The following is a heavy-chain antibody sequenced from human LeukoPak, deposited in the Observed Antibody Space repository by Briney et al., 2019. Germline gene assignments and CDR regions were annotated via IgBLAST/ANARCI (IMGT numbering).Heavy chain of an antibody. CDR2: IYYSGST. CDR3: ARVDSSSWYRVGDAFDI. J-gene: IGHJ3*02. V-gene: IGHV4-59*01. D-gene: IGHD6-13*01. CDR1: GDSISSYY. Sequence: SETLSLTCTVSGDSISSYYCSWIRQPPGKGLEWIGYIYYSGSTNYNPSLKSRVTISVDTSKNQFSLKPSSVTAADTAVYYCARVDSSSWYRVGDAFDIWGQGTMVTVSS.